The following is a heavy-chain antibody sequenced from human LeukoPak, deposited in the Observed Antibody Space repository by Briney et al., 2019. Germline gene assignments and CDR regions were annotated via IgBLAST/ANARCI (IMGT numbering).Heavy chain of an antibody. CDR3: AKAISGFDFDY. J-gene: IGHJ4*02. D-gene: IGHD3-16*01. Sequence: GGSLRLSCAASGFTFSSYAMSWVRQAPGKGLEWVSGISGSGGSTYSADSVKDRFTISRDNSKNTLYPQMNSLRAEDMAVYYCAKAISGFDFDYWGQGTLVTVSS. CDR2: ISGSGGST. V-gene: IGHV3-23*01. CDR1: GFTFSSYA.